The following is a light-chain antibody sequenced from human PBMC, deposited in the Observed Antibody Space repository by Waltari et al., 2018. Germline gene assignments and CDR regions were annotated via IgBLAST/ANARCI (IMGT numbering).Light chain of an antibody. CDR3: QQSYSTPVT. CDR1: QSISSY. J-gene: IGKJ3*01. V-gene: IGKV1-39*01. CDR2: AAS. Sequence: DIPMTQSTSSLSAPVGDSVTLTCRASQSISSYLNWYQQKPGKAPKLLIYAASSLQSGVPSRFSGSGSGTDFTLTISSLQPEDFATYYCQQSYSTPVTFGPGTKVDIK.